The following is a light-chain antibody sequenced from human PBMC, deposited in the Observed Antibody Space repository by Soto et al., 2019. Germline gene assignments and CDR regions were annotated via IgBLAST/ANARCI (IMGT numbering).Light chain of an antibody. CDR2: GVS. V-gene: IGLV2-14*01. CDR3: SSYRSSSTLDYV. CDR1: SSDVGGYNY. Sequence: QSVLTQPASVSGSRGQSITISWTGTSSDVGGYNYVSWYQQHPGKAPKLIIYGVSNRPSGVSNRFSGSKSGNTASLTISGLQAEDEADYYRSSYRSSSTLDYVFGTGTKVTVL. J-gene: IGLJ1*01.